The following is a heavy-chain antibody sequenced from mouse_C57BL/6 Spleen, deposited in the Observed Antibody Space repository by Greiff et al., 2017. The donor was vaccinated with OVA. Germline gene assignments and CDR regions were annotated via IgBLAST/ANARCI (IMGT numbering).Heavy chain of an antibody. CDR1: GFTFSSYA. CDR3: TRGGYYYGSTYAMDY. V-gene: IGHV5-9-1*02. CDR2: ISSGGDYI. Sequence: EVQGVESGEGLVKPGGSLKLSCAASGFTFSSYAMSWVRQTPEKRLEWVAYISSGGDYIYYADTVKGRFTISRDNARNTLYLQMSSLKSEDTAMFDCTRGGYYYGSTYAMDYWGQGTSVTVSS. D-gene: IGHD1-1*01. J-gene: IGHJ4*01.